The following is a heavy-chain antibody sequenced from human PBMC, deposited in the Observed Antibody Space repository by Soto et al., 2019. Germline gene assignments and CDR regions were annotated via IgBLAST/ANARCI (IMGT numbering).Heavy chain of an antibody. CDR1: GFTFSSYA. D-gene: IGHD3-22*01. Sequence: PWGSLRLSCAAAGFTFSSYAMSWVRQAPGKGLEWVSAISGSGGSTYYADSVKGRFTISRDNSKNTLYLQMNSLRAEDTAVYYCAKRDTMIVVVILHYGMDVWGQGTTVTVSS. V-gene: IGHV3-23*01. CDR2: ISGSGGST. CDR3: AKRDTMIVVVILHYGMDV. J-gene: IGHJ6*02.